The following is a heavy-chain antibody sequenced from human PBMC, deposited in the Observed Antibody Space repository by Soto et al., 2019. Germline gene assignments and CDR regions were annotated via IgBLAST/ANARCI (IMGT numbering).Heavy chain of an antibody. CDR1: GDNFNSYW. V-gene: IGHV5-51*01. J-gene: IGHJ6*02. CDR2: IYPGDSNT. Sequence: EEALKISWKGSGDNFNSYWIGWVRQVPGKSLELMVIIYPGDSNTKYGSSFRGRGTISADKYISTASLQWSSLKASDSAMYFCVRHGAVNIGALVSGRDFPSYGMDXSGQGTLVTVS. CDR3: VRHGAVNIGALVSGRDFPSYGMDX. D-gene: IGHD5-12*01.